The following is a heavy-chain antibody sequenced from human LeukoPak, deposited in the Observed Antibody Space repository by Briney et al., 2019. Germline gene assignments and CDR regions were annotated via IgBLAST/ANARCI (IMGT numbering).Heavy chain of an antibody. CDR1: GYTLTELS. V-gene: IGHV1-24*01. CDR3: ATDPSMIPWGYFDY. Sequence: ASVKVSCKVSGYTLTELSMRWERRAPGKGLEWMGGFDPEDGETIYAQKFQGRVTMTEDKATDTAYTDLSSLRSEDTAVYYCATDPSMIPWGYFDYWGQGTLVTVSS. J-gene: IGHJ4*02. CDR2: FDPEDGET. D-gene: IGHD3-22*01.